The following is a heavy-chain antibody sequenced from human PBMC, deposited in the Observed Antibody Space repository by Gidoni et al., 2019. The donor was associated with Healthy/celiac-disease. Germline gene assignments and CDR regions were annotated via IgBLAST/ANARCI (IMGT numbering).Heavy chain of an antibody. Sequence: QVQLVQSGDEVKKPGASVKVSCKVSGYTLTELTMHWVRQAPGKGLEWMGGFGPEDGETIYAQKFQGRVTMTEDTSTDTAYMELSSLRSEDTAVYYCATRHYRITIFGVVIPYWYFDLWGRGTLVTVSS. CDR2: FGPEDGET. J-gene: IGHJ2*01. CDR3: ATRHYRITIFGVVIPYWYFDL. V-gene: IGHV1-24*01. CDR1: GYTLTELT. D-gene: IGHD3-3*01.